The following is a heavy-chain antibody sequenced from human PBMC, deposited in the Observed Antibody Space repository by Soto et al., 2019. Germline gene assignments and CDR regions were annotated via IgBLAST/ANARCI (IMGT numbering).Heavy chain of an antibody. CDR3: ARDGQQFRGLGGYYYYYYMDV. CDR1: GFTFSSYG. Sequence: GGSLRLSCAASGFTFSSYGMHWVRQAPGKGLEWVAVIWYDGSNKYYADSVKGRFTISRDNSKNTLYLQMNSLRAEDTAVYYCARDGQQFRGLGGYYYYYYMDVWGKGTTVTVSS. V-gene: IGHV3-33*01. CDR2: IWYDGSNK. D-gene: IGHD3-10*01. J-gene: IGHJ6*03.